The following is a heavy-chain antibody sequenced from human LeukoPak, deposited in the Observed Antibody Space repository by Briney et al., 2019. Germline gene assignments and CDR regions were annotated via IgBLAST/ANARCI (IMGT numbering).Heavy chain of an antibody. Sequence: GGSLRLSCATSAFIFNNAWMTWVRQAPGKGLEWVGRIKSKTDGGTTDYAAPVKGRFTISRDDSKNTLYLQMNSLRAEDTAVYYCAKDPNDYGDYEYNWFDPWGQGTLVTVSS. D-gene: IGHD4-17*01. CDR1: AFIFNNAW. CDR2: IKSKTDGGTT. J-gene: IGHJ5*02. V-gene: IGHV3-15*01. CDR3: AKDPNDYGDYEYNWFDP.